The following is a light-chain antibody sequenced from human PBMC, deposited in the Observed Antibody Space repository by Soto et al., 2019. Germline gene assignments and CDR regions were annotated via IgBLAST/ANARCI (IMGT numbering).Light chain of an antibody. V-gene: IGKV4-1*01. CDR2: WAS. Sequence: DIVMTQSPDSLAVSLGESATINCKSSQSVLYSSNNKNYLAGYQQKPGQPPKLLIYWASTRESGVPDRFSGSGSGTDFTLTISSLQAEDVAVYYCQQYYRTPLTFGGGTKVEIK. J-gene: IGKJ4*01. CDR3: QQYYRTPLT. CDR1: QSVLYSSNNKNY.